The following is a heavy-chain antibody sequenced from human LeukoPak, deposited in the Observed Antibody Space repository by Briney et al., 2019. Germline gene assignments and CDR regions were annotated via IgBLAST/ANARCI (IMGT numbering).Heavy chain of an antibody. D-gene: IGHD1-26*01. CDR2: ISSSGTTI. J-gene: IGHJ4*02. CDR3: ARRRDSGSLQHFDY. CDR1: GFTFSDYY. V-gene: IGHV3-11*01. Sequence: GESLRLSCAASGFTFSDYYMSWIRQAPGKGLEWVSYISSSGTTIYYADSVKGRFTISRDNAKNSLYLQMNSLRAEDTAVYYCARRRDSGSLQHFDYWGQGTLVTVSS.